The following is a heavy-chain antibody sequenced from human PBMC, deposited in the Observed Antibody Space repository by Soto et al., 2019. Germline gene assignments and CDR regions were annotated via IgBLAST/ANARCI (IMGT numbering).Heavy chain of an antibody. V-gene: IGHV4-38-2*01. J-gene: IGHJ6*02. D-gene: IGHD3-10*01. CDR2: VYRSGRT. Sequence: SETLSLTCAVSGYSINSGHYWGWIRQPPGKGLEWIGNVYRSGRTYYNPSLESRVTISLDMSKNQFSLNLGSVTAADTGVYYCARVGDGSVIYYESHFYGMDVWCPGTTVSVS. CDR1: GYSINSGHY. CDR3: ARVGDGSVIYYESHFYGMDV.